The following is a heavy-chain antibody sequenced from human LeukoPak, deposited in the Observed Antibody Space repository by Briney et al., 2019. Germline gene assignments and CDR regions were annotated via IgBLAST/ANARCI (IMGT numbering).Heavy chain of an antibody. CDR3: ARAGYYAVFDY. CDR1: GFTFSSYE. Sequence: PGGSLRLSCAASGFTFSSYEMNWVRQAPGKGLEWVSYISSSGSTIYYADSVKGRFTISRDNAKNSLYLQMNSLRAEDTAVYYCARAGYYAVFDYWGQGTLVTVSS. D-gene: IGHD3-10*01. J-gene: IGHJ4*02. V-gene: IGHV3-48*03. CDR2: ISSSGSTI.